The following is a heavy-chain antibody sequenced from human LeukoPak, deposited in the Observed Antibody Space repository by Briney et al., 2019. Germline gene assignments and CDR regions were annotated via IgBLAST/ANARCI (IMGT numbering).Heavy chain of an antibody. V-gene: IGHV3-33*01. CDR2: IWYDGSNK. D-gene: IGHD1-26*01. Sequence: GRSLRLSCAASGFTFSSYGMHWVRQAPGKGLEWVAVIWYDGSNKYYADSVKGRFTISRDNSKNTLYLQMNSLRAEDTAVYYSARDKATTALDYWGQGTLVTVSS. CDR3: ARDKATTALDY. J-gene: IGHJ4*02. CDR1: GFTFSSYG.